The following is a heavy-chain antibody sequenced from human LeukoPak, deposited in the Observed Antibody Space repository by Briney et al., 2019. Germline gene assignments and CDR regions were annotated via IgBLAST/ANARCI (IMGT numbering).Heavy chain of an antibody. CDR2: ISSSGSTI. J-gene: IGHJ6*03. Sequence: PGGSLRLSCEASGFTFSSYEMNWVRQAPGKGLEWVSYISSSGSTIYYADSVKGRFTISRDNAKNSLYLQMNSLRAEDTAVYYCAREIYYYYYMDVWGKGTTVTISS. CDR3: AREIYYYYYMDV. CDR1: GFTFSSYE. V-gene: IGHV3-48*03.